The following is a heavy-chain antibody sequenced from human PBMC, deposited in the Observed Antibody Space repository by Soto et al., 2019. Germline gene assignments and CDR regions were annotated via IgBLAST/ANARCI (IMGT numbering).Heavy chain of an antibody. CDR1: GGTFSSYT. CDR3: ARGSGYDSQGAFDI. J-gene: IGHJ3*02. D-gene: IGHD5-12*01. Sequence: SVKVSCKASGGTFSSYTISWVRQAPGQGLEWMGRIIPILGIANYAQKFQGRVTITADKSTSTAYMELSSLRSEDTAVYYCARGSGYDSQGAFDIWGQGTMVTVSS. CDR2: IIPILGIA. V-gene: IGHV1-69*02.